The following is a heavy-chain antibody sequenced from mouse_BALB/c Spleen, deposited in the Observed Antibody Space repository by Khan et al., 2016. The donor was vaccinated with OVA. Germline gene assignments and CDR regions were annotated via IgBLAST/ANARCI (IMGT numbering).Heavy chain of an antibody. Sequence: VQLQESGAELVRPGVSVKISCKGSGYKFTDFTMHWVKQSHAMSLEWIGVISTYYGDVNYNQKFKDKATMTVDKSSNTAYMDLARLKSEDSAIFYCARGGGGDRFLYWGQGTLVTVSA. CDR3: ARGGGGDRFLY. CDR2: ISTYYGDV. J-gene: IGHJ3*01. V-gene: IGHV1S137*01. CDR1: GYKFTDFT.